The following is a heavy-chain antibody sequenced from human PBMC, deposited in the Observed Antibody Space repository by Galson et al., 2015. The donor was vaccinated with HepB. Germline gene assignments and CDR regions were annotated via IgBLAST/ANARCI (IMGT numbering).Heavy chain of an antibody. Sequence: SLRLSCAASGFTFSSYGMHWVRQAPGKGLEWVAVIWYDGSNKYYADSVKGRFTISRDNSKNTLYLQMNSLRAEDTAVYYCARDRPMYSSSPHPDDYWGQGTLVTVSS. CDR1: GFTFSSYG. CDR3: ARDRPMYSSSPHPDDY. CDR2: IWYDGSNK. J-gene: IGHJ4*02. V-gene: IGHV3-33*08. D-gene: IGHD6-13*01.